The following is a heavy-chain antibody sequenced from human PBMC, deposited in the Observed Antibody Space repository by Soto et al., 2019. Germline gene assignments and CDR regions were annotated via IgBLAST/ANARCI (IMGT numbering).Heavy chain of an antibody. J-gene: IGHJ4*02. Sequence: QVLLLQSGSEVKKAGSSVKVSCKASGDAFKSYAIHWVRQAPGQGLDYMGRIIPSYDRTKYAQKIQGRLTLTADMYTSTVYMELSSLRSEDTAVYYCARDPTTDYGDDTFDYWGQGTKVIVSS. CDR3: ARDPTTDYGDDTFDY. CDR1: GDAFKSYA. CDR2: IIPSYDRT. D-gene: IGHD4-17*01. V-gene: IGHV1-69*06.